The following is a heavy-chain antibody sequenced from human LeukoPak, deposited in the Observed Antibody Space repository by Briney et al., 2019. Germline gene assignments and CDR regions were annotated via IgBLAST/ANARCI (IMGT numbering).Heavy chain of an antibody. D-gene: IGHD5-24*01. CDR1: GDSVSSNSAA. J-gene: IGHJ3*02. CDR3: ARVLEMATPDAFDI. V-gene: IGHV6-1*01. Sequence: SQTLSLTCALSGDSVSSNSAAWNWIRQSPSRGLEWLGRTYYRSKWYNDYAVSVKSRITTNPDTSKNQFSLQLNSVTPEDTAVYYCARVLEMATPDAFDIWGQGTMVTVSS. CDR2: TYYRSKWYN.